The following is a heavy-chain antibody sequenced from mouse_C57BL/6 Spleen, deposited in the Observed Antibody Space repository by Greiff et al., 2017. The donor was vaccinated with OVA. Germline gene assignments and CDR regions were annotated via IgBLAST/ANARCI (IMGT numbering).Heavy chain of an antibody. D-gene: IGHD1-1*01. CDR3: ARNYSSSYAMDY. V-gene: IGHV1-55*01. CDR1: GYTFTSYW. CDR2: IYPGSGST. Sequence: VQLQQPGAELVKPGASVKMSCKASGYTFTSYWITWVKQRPGQGLEWIGDIYPGSGSTNYNEKFKSKATLAVDTSSSAAYMQLSSLTSEDSAVYYCARNYSSSYAMDYWGQGTSVTVSS. J-gene: IGHJ4*01.